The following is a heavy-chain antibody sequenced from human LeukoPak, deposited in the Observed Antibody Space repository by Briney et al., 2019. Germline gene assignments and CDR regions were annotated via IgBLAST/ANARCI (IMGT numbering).Heavy chain of an antibody. J-gene: IGHJ4*02. CDR1: GFTFSDHY. CDR2: SRNKTNSYTT. CDR3: ARTQYCISTTCYKSWHS. D-gene: IGHD2-2*02. V-gene: IGHV3-72*01. Sequence: GGSLRLSCAASGFTFSDHYIDWVRQAPGKGLEWVGSSRNKTNSYTTEYAAYVKGRSTISRDNSKNSLYLQMNSLKTEDTAVYYCARTQYCISTTCYKSWHSWGQGTLVTASS.